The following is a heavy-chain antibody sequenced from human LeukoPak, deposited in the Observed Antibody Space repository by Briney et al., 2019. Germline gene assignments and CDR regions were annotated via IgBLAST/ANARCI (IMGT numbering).Heavy chain of an antibody. D-gene: IGHD3-10*01. V-gene: IGHV3-23*01. J-gene: IGHJ4*02. Sequence: GGSLRLSCAASGFTFSSYAMSWVRQAPGKGLEWVSAISGSGGSTYYADSVKGRFTISRDNSKNTLYLQMNSLRAEDTAVHYCASPRAYGSGSSDFDYWGQGTLVTVSS. CDR3: ASPRAYGSGSSDFDY. CDR1: GFTFSSYA. CDR2: ISGSGGST.